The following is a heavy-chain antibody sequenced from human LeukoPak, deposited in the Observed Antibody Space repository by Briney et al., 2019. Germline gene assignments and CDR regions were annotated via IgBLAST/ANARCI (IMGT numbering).Heavy chain of an antibody. CDR1: GFTSSSYG. CDR3: AKRPSVTSPSRYHMDV. V-gene: IGHV3-30*02. Sequence: GGSLRLSCAASGFTSSSYGMHWVREAPGKGLEWVTFIRDDGSYQWYADSVKGRFTISRDNSKNTLFLLMNSLRPEDTAVYYCAKRPSVTSPSRYHMDVWGKGTTVTISS. J-gene: IGHJ6*03. D-gene: IGHD2-2*01. CDR2: IRDDGSYQ.